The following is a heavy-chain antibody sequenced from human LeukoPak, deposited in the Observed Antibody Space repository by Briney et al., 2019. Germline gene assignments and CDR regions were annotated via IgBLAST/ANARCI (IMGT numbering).Heavy chain of an antibody. J-gene: IGHJ4*02. V-gene: IGHV1-46*01. Sequence: ASVKVSCKTSGYTFTSYGISWVRQAPGQGLEWMGMIYPRDGSTSYAQNFQGRDTVTRDTSTTTVHMELRGLRSEDTAVYYCARDQEGFDYWGQGTVVTVSS. CDR2: IYPRDGST. CDR1: GYTFTSYG. CDR3: ARDQEGFDY.